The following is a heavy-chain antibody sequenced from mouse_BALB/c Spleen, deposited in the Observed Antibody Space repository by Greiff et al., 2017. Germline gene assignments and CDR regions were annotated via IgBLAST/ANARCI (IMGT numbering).Heavy chain of an antibody. J-gene: IGHJ4*01. Sequence: VQLQQSGPELVRPGVSVKISCKGSGYTFTDYAMHWVKQSHAKSLEWIGVISTYYGNTNYNQKFKGKATMTVDKSSSTAYMELARLTSEDSPIYYCAREAGAMDYWGQGTSVTVSS. CDR2: ISTYYGNT. CDR3: AREAGAMDY. CDR1: GYTFTDYA. V-gene: IGHV1-67*01.